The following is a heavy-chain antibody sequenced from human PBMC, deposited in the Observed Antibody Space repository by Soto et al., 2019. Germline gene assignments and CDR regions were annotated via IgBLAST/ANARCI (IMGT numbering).Heavy chain of an antibody. V-gene: IGHV3-23*01. CDR2: ISVSSGST. D-gene: IGHD6-25*01. CDR3: AKRGSEYSYYCFGMDV. CDR1: GFTLSGYT. Sequence: PGGSLRLSCGASGFTLSGYTMSWVRQAPGKGLEWVSAISVSSGSTYYADSVNGRFTISRDNAKNTLYLQMDSLRAEDTAVYYCAKRGSEYSYYCFGMDVGGQDATVTGS. J-gene: IGHJ6*02.